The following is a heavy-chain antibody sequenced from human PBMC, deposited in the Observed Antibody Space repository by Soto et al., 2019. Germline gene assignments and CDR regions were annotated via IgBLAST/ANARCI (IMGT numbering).Heavy chain of an antibody. V-gene: IGHV1-18*01. Sequence: QVQLVQSGAEVKKPGASVKVSCKASGYTFTSYGISWVRQAPGQGLEWMGWISAYNGNTNYAQKLQGRVTMTTDTYTSTAYMELRSLRSDDTAVYYCARVPMVRGVIITDWYFDLWGRGTLVTVSS. CDR3: ARVPMVRGVIITDWYFDL. D-gene: IGHD3-10*01. CDR2: ISAYNGNT. J-gene: IGHJ2*01. CDR1: GYTFTSYG.